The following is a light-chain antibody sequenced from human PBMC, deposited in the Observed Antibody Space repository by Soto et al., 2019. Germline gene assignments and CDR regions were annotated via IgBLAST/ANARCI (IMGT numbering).Light chain of an antibody. CDR3: QQYGSSPWT. V-gene: IGKV3-20*01. CDR1: QSVSSY. Sequence: EIVLTQSPATLSLSPGERATLSCRASQSVSSYLAWYQQKPGQAPRLLISGASSRATGIPDRFSGSGSGTDFTLTISRLEPEDLAVYFCQQYGSSPWTFGQGTKVEIK. CDR2: GAS. J-gene: IGKJ1*01.